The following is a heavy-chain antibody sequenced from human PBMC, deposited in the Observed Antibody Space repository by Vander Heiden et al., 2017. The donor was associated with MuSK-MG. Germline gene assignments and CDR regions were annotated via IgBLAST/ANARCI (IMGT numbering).Heavy chain of an antibody. D-gene: IGHD2-15*01. Sequence: QVQLVESGGGVVQPGRSLRLSCAASGFTFSSYGMHWVRQAPGKGLEWVAVIWYDGSNKYYADSVKGRFTISGDNSKNTLYLQMNSLRAEDTAVYYCAREASALGYCSGGSCGWFDPWGQGTLVTVSS. V-gene: IGHV3-33*01. CDR1: GFTFSSYG. CDR3: AREASALGYCSGGSCGWFDP. J-gene: IGHJ5*02. CDR2: IWYDGSNK.